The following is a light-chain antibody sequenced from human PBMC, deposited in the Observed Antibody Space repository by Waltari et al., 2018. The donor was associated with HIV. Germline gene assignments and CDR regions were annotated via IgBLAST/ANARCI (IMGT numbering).Light chain of an antibody. J-gene: IGLJ2*01. CDR3: ASNRLDSTLV. V-gene: IGLV2-14*03. CDR1: STDSRFYQH. CDR2: DID. Sequence: QSALTQPASVSGFPGQTIHISCTGISTDSRFYQHVSWYQQHPGSVPRLIIYDIDSRPSGISDHFSGSRSGDSASLTISGLQSGDEAHYFCASNRLDSTLVFGGGTKLTIL.